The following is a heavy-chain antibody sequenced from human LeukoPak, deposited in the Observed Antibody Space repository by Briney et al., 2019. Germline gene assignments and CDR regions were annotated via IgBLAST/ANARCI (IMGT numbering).Heavy chain of an antibody. CDR3: ARAWIVYVGSGSHNWFDP. D-gene: IGHD3-10*01. CDR2: INTDGSST. J-gene: IGHJ5*02. V-gene: IGHV3-74*01. Sequence: GGSLRLSCAASGFTFSSYSINWVRQTPGKGLVWVSRINTDGSSTSYADSVKGRFTISGDNAKNTLYLQMNSLRAEDTAVYYCARAWIVYVGSGSHNWFDPWGQGTLVTVSS. CDR1: GFTFSSYS.